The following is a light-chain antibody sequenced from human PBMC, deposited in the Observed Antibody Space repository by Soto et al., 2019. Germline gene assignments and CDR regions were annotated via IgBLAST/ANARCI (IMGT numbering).Light chain of an antibody. CDR3: QQYGSSIT. V-gene: IGKV3-20*01. J-gene: IGKJ5*01. Sequence: EIVLTQSPGTLSLSPGERATFSCRASQSVSSNYLAWYQQKPGQAPRLLIYGAFKRATGIPDRFSGSGSGTDFTLTIGRLEPEDFAVYYCQQYGSSITFGQGTRLEIK. CDR1: QSVSSNY. CDR2: GAF.